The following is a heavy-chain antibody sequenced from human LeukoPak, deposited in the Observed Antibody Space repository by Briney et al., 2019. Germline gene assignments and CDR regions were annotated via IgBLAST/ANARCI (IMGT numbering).Heavy chain of an antibody. CDR1: GFTFSSYG. J-gene: IGHJ6*02. Sequence: GGSLRLSCAASGFTFSSYGMHWVRQAPGKGLEWVAVISYDGSNKYYADSVKGRFTISRDNSKNTLYLQMNSLRAEDTAVYYCAKDIHVDSSGPYYYYYGMDVWGQGTTVTVSS. CDR3: AKDIHVDSSGPYYYYYGMDV. V-gene: IGHV3-30*18. CDR2: ISYDGSNK. D-gene: IGHD3-22*01.